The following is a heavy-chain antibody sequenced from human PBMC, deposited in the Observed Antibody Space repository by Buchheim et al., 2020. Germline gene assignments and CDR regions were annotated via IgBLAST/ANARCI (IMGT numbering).Heavy chain of an antibody. CDR2: IRSSSSTI. J-gene: IGHJ6*02. V-gene: IGHV3-48*01. Sequence: EVQLVESGGGLVQPGGSLRLSCAASGFTFSSYSMNWVRQAPGKGLEWVSYIRSSSSTIYYADSVKGRFTISRDNARNSLYLQMNSLRAEDTAVYYCARVEAVAGTSYYYYGMDVWGQGTT. CDR1: GFTFSSYS. CDR3: ARVEAVAGTSYYYYGMDV. D-gene: IGHD6-19*01.